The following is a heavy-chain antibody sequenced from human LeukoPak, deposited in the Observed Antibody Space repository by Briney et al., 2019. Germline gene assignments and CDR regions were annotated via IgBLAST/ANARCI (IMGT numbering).Heavy chain of an antibody. D-gene: IGHD6-19*01. V-gene: IGHV4-34*01. J-gene: IGHJ4*02. Sequence: SETLSLTCAVYGGSFSGYYWSWIRQPPGKGLEWIGEINHSGSTNYNPSLKSRVTISVDTSKNQFSLKLSSVTAADTAVYYCASQYSCGWYGVNYWGQGTLVTVSS. CDR2: INHSGST. CDR1: GGSFSGYY. CDR3: ASQYSCGWYGVNY.